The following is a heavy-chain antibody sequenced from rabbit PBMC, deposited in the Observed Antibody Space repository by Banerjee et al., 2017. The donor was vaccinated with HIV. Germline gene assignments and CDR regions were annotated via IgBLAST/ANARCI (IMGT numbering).Heavy chain of an antibody. CDR2: IYAGSSGST. Sequence: QSLEESGGDLVKPGASLTLTCTASGFSFSSYYYMCWVRQAPGKGLEWIACIYAGSSGSTYYASWAKGRFTISKTSSTTVTLQMTSLTAADTATYFCARDDANYPGDGWGLWGPGTLVTVS. V-gene: IGHV1S40*01. CDR3: ARDDANYPGDGWGL. J-gene: IGHJ6*01. CDR1: GFSFSSYYY. D-gene: IGHD7-1*01.